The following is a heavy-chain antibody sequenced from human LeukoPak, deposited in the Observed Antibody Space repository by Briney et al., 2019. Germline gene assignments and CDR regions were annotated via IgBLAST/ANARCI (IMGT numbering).Heavy chain of an antibody. CDR3: ARVESGSCSSTRCRSIDY. V-gene: IGHV3-74*01. D-gene: IGHD2-2*01. Sequence: PGGSLRLSCAASGFTLSNYWMHWVRQTPGKGLVWVSRINTDGSTTHYADSVKGRFTISRDNAKNTLYVQMNSLRVEDTAVYYCARVESGSCSSTRCRSIDYWGQGTLVTVSS. CDR1: GFTLSNYW. J-gene: IGHJ4*02. CDR2: INTDGSTT.